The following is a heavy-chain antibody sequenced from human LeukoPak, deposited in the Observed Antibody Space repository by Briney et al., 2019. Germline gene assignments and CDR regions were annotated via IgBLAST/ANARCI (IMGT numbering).Heavy chain of an antibody. Sequence: PGGSLRLSCAASGFTFSSYWMSWVRQAPGKGLEWVANIKQDGSEKYYVDSVKGRFTISRDNAKNSLYLQMNSLRAVDTAVYYCARVGPYCSSTSCQIYYYYGMDVWGQGTTVTVSS. D-gene: IGHD2-2*01. CDR3: ARVGPYCSSTSCQIYYYYGMDV. CDR1: GFTFSSYW. V-gene: IGHV3-7*01. J-gene: IGHJ6*02. CDR2: IKQDGSEK.